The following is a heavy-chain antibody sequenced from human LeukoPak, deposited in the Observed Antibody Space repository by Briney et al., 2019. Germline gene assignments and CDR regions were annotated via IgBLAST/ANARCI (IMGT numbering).Heavy chain of an antibody. CDR1: GFTFRSYW. CDR3: ARVGYSGWNLEY. V-gene: IGHV3-7*01. D-gene: IGHD5-12*01. CDR2: INQGGSVK. J-gene: IGHJ4*02. Sequence: PGGSLRLSCAVSGFTFRSYWMSWVRQAPGKGLEWVANINQGGSVKYYVDSVKGRFTISRDDAKNSLYVQMNSLRDEDTAVYYCARVGYSGWNLEYWGQGTLVTASS.